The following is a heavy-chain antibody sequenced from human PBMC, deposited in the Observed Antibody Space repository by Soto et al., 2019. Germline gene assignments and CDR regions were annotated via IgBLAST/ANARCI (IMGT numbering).Heavy chain of an antibody. CDR2: IYPGDSDT. J-gene: IGHJ4*02. V-gene: IGHV5-51*01. D-gene: IGHD3-9*01. Sequence: PGESLKISCKGSGYSFTSYWIGWVRQMPGKGLEWMGIIYPGDSDTRYSPSFQGQVTISADKSISTAYLQWSSLKASDTAMYYCARTYYDILTGYYTLGKYYFDYWGQRTQVIVSS. CDR1: GYSFTSYW. CDR3: ARTYYDILTGYYTLGKYYFDY.